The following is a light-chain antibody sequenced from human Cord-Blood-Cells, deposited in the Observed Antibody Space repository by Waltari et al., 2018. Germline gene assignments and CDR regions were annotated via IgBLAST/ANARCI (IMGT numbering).Light chain of an antibody. Sequence: DIVMTQSQDSLAVSLCERATLNCKSSQSVLYSSNNKNYLAWYQQKPGQPPKLLIYWASTRESGVPDRFSGSRSGTDFTLTISSLQAEDVAVYYCQQYYSTPRTFGQGTKVAIK. J-gene: IGKJ1*01. CDR1: QSVLYSSNNKNY. V-gene: IGKV4-1*01. CDR2: WAS. CDR3: QQYYSTPRT.